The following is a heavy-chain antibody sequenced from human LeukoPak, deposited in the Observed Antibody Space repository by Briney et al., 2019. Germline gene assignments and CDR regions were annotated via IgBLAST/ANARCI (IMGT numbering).Heavy chain of an antibody. Sequence: SETLSLTCSVSGGSISTFYWSWIRQPPGKGLEWIGYIYYSGSTSYNPSLKSRVTISVDTSKNQFSLVLSSVTAADTAVYYCARVRYGDYDYWGQGTLVTVSS. J-gene: IGHJ4*02. CDR2: IYYSGST. CDR3: ARVRYGDYDY. CDR1: GGSISTFY. V-gene: IGHV4-59*12. D-gene: IGHD4-17*01.